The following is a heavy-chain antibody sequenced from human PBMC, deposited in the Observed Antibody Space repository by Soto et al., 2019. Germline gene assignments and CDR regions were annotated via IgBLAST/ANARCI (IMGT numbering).Heavy chain of an antibody. V-gene: IGHV1-69*01. CDR3: TRSYGYTFGGSLDN. CDR2: IITAFGTT. J-gene: IGHJ4*02. D-gene: IGHD5-18*01. Sequence: QVQLVQSGPEVKKPGSSVKVSCKASGDTFNSYVITWVRQAPGQGLEWLGGIITAFGTTSYAQNFQDRLTITADEAATTDHMELSSLTSDDTAFYYCTRSYGYTFGGSLDNWGQGTLVTVSS. CDR1: GDTFNSYV.